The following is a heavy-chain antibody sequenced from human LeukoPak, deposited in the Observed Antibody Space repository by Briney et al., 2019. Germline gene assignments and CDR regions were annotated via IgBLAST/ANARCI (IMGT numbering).Heavy chain of an antibody. J-gene: IGHJ6*02. CDR1: GYTFTSYG. CDR2: ISAYNGNT. V-gene: IGHV1-18*01. D-gene: IGHD3-10*01. CDR3: ARDELWFGPDYGMDV. Sequence: GASVKVSCKASGYTFTSYGISWVRQAPGQGLEWMGWISAYNGNTNYAQKLQGRVTMTTDTSTSTAYMELRSLRSDDTAVYYCARDELWFGPDYGMDVWGQGTTVTVSS.